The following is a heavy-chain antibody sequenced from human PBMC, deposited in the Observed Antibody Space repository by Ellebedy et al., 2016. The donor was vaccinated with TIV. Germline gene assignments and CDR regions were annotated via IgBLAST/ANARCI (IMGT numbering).Heavy chain of an antibody. V-gene: IGHV4-31*03. CDR1: GGSISGTPYY. CDR3: AREVEYGGNSDWFDP. D-gene: IGHD4-23*01. CDR2: TSYSGTT. Sequence: SETLSLXXTVSGGSISGTPYYWTWIRQHPGKGPEWIGYTSYSGTTYYNPSLKSRVTISVDTSKNQFSLKLSSVTAADTAVYYCAREVEYGGNSDWFDPWGQGTLVTVSS. J-gene: IGHJ5*02.